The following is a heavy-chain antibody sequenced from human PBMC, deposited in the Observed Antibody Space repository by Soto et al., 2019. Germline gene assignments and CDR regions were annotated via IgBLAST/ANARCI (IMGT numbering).Heavy chain of an antibody. CDR2: IYYSGST. Sequence: PSETLSLTCTVSGGSISSGGYYWSWIRQHPGKGLEWIGYIYYSGSTYYNPSLKSRVTISVDTSKNQFSLKLSSVTAADTAVYYCAREVPTISAYYFDYWGQGTLVTVSS. CDR3: AREVPTISAYYFDY. CDR1: GGSISSGGYY. J-gene: IGHJ4*02. D-gene: IGHD3-3*01. V-gene: IGHV4-31*02.